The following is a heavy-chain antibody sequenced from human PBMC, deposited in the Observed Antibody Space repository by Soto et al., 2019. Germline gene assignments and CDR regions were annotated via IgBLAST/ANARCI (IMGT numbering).Heavy chain of an antibody. CDR1: GFTFSSYA. J-gene: IGHJ4*02. V-gene: IGHV3-30-3*01. CDR3: ARDLKVGAAHFDY. CDR2: ISYDGSNK. Sequence: SLRLSCAASGFTFSSYAMHWVRQAPGKGLEWVAVISYDGSNKYYADSVKGRFTISRDNSKNTLYLQMNSLRAEDTAVYYCARDLKVGAAHFDYWGRGTLVTVSS. D-gene: IGHD1-26*01.